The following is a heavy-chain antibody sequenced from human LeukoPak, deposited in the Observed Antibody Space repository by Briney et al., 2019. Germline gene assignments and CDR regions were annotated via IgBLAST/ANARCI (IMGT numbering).Heavy chain of an antibody. V-gene: IGHV3-74*01. CDR1: GFTLGSFG. D-gene: IGHD6-13*01. J-gene: IGHJ5*02. CDR2: INSDGSST. CDR3: AREDYSSSWYNWFDP. Sequence: PGGSLRLSCAASGFTLGSFGVSWVRQAPGKGLVWVSRINSDGSSTSYADSVKGRFTISRDNAKNTLYLQMNSLRAEDTAVYYCAREDYSSSWYNWFDPWGQGTLVTVSS.